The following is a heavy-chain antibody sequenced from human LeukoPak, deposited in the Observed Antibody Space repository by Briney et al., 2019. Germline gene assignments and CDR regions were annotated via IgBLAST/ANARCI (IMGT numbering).Heavy chain of an antibody. CDR1: GFTFSNYW. Sequence: PGGSLRLSCAASGFTFSNYWMHWVRQAPGKGLEWVANIKQDGSARYYVDSVRGRFTISRDNAKNSLYLQMSSLRAEDTALYYCVRAMDVWGQGTTVTVSS. J-gene: IGHJ6*02. CDR3: VRAMDV. CDR2: IKQDGSAR. V-gene: IGHV3-7*01.